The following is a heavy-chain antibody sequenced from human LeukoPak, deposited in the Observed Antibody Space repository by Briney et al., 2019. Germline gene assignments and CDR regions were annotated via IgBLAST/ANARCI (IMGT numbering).Heavy chain of an antibody. D-gene: IGHD6-19*01. CDR2: MTPNSEKR. V-gene: IGHV1-8*01. CDR3: ARGRGWGILDS. Sequence: ASVKVSCKASGYTFTKYAMNWVRQAPGHGLEWMSWMTPNSEKRAYAQKFQGRVTMTTNTSIDTAYMELSSLTFDDTAIYYCARGRGWGILDSWGQGHLVTVSS. CDR1: GYTFTKYA. J-gene: IGHJ4*02.